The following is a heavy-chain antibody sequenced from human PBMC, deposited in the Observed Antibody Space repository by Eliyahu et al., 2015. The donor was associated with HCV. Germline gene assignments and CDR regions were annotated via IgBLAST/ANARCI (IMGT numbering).Heavy chain of an antibody. D-gene: IGHD5-12*01. CDR1: GFXFTNAW. V-gene: IGHV3-15*01. CDR3: TTDGFPPHNFDR. CDR2: IKRKSDGGTT. Sequence: EVQLVESGGGLVKPGGSLRLSCAASGFXFTNAWMSWVRQAPGKGPEWVGRIKRKSDGGTTDYAAPVKGRFTISRDDSKNTLFLQMNSLETEDSAVYYCTTDGFPPHNFDRWGQGTLVTVSS. J-gene: IGHJ4*02.